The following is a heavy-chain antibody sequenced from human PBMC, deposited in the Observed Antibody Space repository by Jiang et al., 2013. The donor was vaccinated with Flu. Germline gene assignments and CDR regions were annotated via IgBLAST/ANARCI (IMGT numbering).Heavy chain of an antibody. CDR2: IIPILGIA. CDR3: ARVNCSGGSCYSSPDWFDP. J-gene: IGHJ5*02. Sequence: SGAEVKKPGSSVKVSCKASGGTFSSYAISWVRQAPGQGLEWMGRIIPILGIANYAQKFQGRVTITADKSTSTAYMELSSLRSEDTAVYYCARVNCSGGSCYSSPDWFDPWGQGTLVTVSS. CDR1: GGTFSSYA. D-gene: IGHD2-15*01. V-gene: IGHV1-69*04.